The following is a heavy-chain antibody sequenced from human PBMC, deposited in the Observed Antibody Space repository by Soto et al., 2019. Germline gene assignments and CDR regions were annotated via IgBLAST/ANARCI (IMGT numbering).Heavy chain of an antibody. Sequence: QVHLQESGPGQVKPSETLSLICTVSGGSVNSYLYYWSWIRQPPGRGLEWIGYVYYTGRTNYNPSLKSRFTRSIDTSRNQLSLKLSSVTAADTAIYYCAREFSNSPEAFDSWGQGSLVTVSS. CDR1: GGSVNSYLYY. CDR3: AREFSNSPEAFDS. J-gene: IGHJ4*02. CDR2: VYYTGRT. D-gene: IGHD6-6*01. V-gene: IGHV4-61*01.